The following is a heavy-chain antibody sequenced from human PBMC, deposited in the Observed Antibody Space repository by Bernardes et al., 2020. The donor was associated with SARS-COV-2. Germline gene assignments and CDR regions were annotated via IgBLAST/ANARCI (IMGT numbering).Heavy chain of an antibody. D-gene: IGHD3-9*01. Sequence: SGPTLVKPTQTLTLTCTFSGFSLSTNGMRVSWIRQPPGKALEWLARIDWDNDKFYRTSLKTRLTISKDTSKNQVVLTMTNMDPVDTATYYCARAFTGYCFDYWGQGTPVTVSS. V-gene: IGHV2-70*04. J-gene: IGHJ4*02. CDR1: GFSLSTNGMR. CDR2: IDWDNDK. CDR3: ARAFTGYCFDY.